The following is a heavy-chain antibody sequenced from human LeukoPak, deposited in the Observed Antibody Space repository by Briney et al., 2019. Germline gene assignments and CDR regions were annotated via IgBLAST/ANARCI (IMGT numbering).Heavy chain of an antibody. D-gene: IGHD6-19*01. J-gene: IGHJ4*02. CDR3: AKLSPSAVAGDY. V-gene: IGHV3-30*18. CDR1: GFTFSRYG. Sequence: PGGSLRLSCAASGFTFSRYGMHWVRQAPGKGLEWVAVISYDGSNKYYADSVKGRFTLSRDNSKNTLYLQMNSLRAEDTAVYYCAKLSPSAVAGDYWGQGTLVTVSS. CDR2: ISYDGSNK.